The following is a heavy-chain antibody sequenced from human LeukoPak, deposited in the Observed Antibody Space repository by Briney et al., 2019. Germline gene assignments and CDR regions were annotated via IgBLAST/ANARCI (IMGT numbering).Heavy chain of an antibody. Sequence: SVRVSCQASGFRFRSSAVQWVRQARGQRLEWLGWIVIGSGNTIYSQRFRERVTISRDMSTETAYLEVSGLRTDDTAVYYCAAAPMGDCWGQGTLVTVSS. CDR1: GFRFRSSA. CDR2: IVIGSGNT. CDR3: AAAPMGDC. J-gene: IGHJ4*02. V-gene: IGHV1-58*01.